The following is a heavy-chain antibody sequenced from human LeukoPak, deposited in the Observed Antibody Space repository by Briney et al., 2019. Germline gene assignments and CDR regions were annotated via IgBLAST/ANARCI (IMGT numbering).Heavy chain of an antibody. CDR1: GGTFSSYT. V-gene: IGHV1-69*02. D-gene: IGHD2-21*02. Sequence: SVKVSRKASGGTFSSYTISWVRQAPGQGLEWMGRIIPILGIANYAQKFQGRVTITADKSTSTAYMELSSLRSEDTAVYYCARGVTATKIDYWGQGTLVTVSS. CDR3: ARGVTATKIDY. J-gene: IGHJ4*02. CDR2: IIPILGIA.